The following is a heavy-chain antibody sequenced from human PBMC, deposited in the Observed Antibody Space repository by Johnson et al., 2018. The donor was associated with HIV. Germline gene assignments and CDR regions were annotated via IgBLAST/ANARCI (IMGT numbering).Heavy chain of an antibody. D-gene: IGHD1-7*01. CDR3: ASGAQFGTVSHDACDI. J-gene: IGHJ3*02. CDR1: GFTFSDYY. Sequence: QVQLVESGGGLVKPGGSLRLSCAASGFTFSDYYMSWIRQAPGKGLEWVSYISSSGSTIYYADSVKGGFTISRDNAKNSLYLQMNSLRAEDTAVYYCASGAQFGTVSHDACDIWGQGTMVTVSS. V-gene: IGHV3-11*04. CDR2: ISSSGSTI.